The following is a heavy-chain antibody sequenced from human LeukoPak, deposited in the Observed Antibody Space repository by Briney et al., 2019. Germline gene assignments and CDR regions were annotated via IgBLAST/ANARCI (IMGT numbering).Heavy chain of an antibody. Sequence: PGGSLRLSCAASGFTVSAYAMHWVRQAPGKGLEWVAVISYDGSNKYYADSVKGRFTISRDNSKNTLYLQMNSLRAEDTAVYYCASGGQQLVQWGQGTLVTVSS. CDR3: ASGGQQLVQ. V-gene: IGHV3-30-3*01. D-gene: IGHD6-13*01. CDR2: ISYDGSNK. J-gene: IGHJ4*02. CDR1: GFTVSAYA.